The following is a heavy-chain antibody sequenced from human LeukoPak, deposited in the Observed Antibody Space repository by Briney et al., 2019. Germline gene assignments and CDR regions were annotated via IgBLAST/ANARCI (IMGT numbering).Heavy chain of an antibody. J-gene: IGHJ4*02. V-gene: IGHV4-39*01. D-gene: IGHD2-2*01. CDR1: GGPISSSSYY. CDR2: IYYSGST. CDR3: ARHDIAVVPAYYFDY. Sequence: PSETLSLTCTVVSGGPISSSSYYWGWIRQPPGKGLEWIGSIYYSGSTYYNPSLKSRVTISVDTSKNQFSLKLSSVTAADTAVYYCARHDIAVVPAYYFDYWGQGTLVTVSS.